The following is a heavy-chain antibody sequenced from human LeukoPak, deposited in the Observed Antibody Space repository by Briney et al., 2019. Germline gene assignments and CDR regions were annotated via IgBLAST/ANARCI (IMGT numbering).Heavy chain of an antibody. CDR3: ARGRGVPKRNHNTGRWFDP. D-gene: IGHD1-14*01. V-gene: IGHV4-34*01. J-gene: IGHJ5*02. CDR1: GGSFSGYY. CDR2: INHSGST. Sequence: PSETLSLTCAVYGGSFSGYYWSWIRQPPGKGLEWIGEINHSGSTNYNPSLKSRVTISVDTSKNQFSLKLSSATAADTAVYYCARGRGVPKRNHNTGRWFDPWGQGTLVTVSS.